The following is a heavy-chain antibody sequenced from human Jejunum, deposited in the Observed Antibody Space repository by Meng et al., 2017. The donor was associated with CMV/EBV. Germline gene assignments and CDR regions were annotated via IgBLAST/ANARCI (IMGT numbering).Heavy chain of an antibody. CDR2: INPKTGGT. D-gene: IGHD1-14*01. V-gene: IGHV1-2*02. Sequence: KVSCKTSRYIFSDYYMDWTRQAPGQELVWIRWINPKTGGTDYAQKFQGRVTLTRDTSITTVYMELSNLKSDDSAVYYCSSAPGNYWGQGTLVTVSS. CDR3: SSAPGNY. J-gene: IGHJ4*02. CDR1: RYIFSDYY.